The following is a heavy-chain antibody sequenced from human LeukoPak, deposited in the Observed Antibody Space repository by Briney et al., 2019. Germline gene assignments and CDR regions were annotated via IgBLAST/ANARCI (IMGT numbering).Heavy chain of an antibody. Sequence: GGSLRLSCAASGFTFSSYAMSWVRQAPGKGLEWVSAISGSGGSTYYADSVKGRFTISRDNSKNTLYLQMNSLRAEDTAVYYCYSSGWYGDTYFDYWGQGTLVTVSS. V-gene: IGHV3-23*01. CDR1: GFTFSSYA. D-gene: IGHD6-19*01. CDR3: YSSGWYGDTYFDY. CDR2: ISGSGGST. J-gene: IGHJ4*02.